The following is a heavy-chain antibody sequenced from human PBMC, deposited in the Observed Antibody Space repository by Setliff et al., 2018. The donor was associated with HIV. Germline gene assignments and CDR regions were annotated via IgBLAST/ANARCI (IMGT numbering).Heavy chain of an antibody. V-gene: IGHV4-61*09. CDR1: GGSISSGIYY. CDR2: IYTSGST. J-gene: IGHJ4*02. Sequence: SETLSLTCTVSGGSISSGIYYWSWIRQPAGQGLEWIGHIYTSGSTNYSPSVKSRVTISVDTSKNQFSLRLNSVTAEDTAVYYCARDVNYNFWSGYYPSFDYWGQGTLVTVSS. CDR3: ARDVNYNFWSGYYPSFDY. D-gene: IGHD3-3*01.